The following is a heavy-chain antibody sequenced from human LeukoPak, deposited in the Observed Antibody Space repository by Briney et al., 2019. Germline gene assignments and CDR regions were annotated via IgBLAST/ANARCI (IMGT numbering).Heavy chain of an antibody. Sequence: TGGSLRLSCAASGFTFSNAWMSWVRQAPGKGLEWVGRIKSKTDGGTTDYAAPVKGRFTISRDDSKNTLYLQMNSLKTEDTAVYYCTTIGTRGYSGYDSIIAAAVVDYWGQGTLVTVSS. V-gene: IGHV3-15*01. J-gene: IGHJ4*02. CDR3: TTIGTRGYSGYDSIIAAAVVDY. D-gene: IGHD5-12*01. CDR2: IKSKTDGGTT. CDR1: GFTFSNAW.